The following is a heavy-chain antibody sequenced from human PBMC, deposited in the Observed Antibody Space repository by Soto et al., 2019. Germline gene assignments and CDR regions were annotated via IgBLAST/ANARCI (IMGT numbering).Heavy chain of an antibody. V-gene: IGHV1-18*01. Sequence: QVQLVQSGAEVKKPGASVKVSCKASGYTFTNFGISWVRQAPGKGREWMGWISAYNGNTNYEQNFQGRVTITTHTSTSTAYMERRSLRSDDTAVYYCAIGDTPIDYWGQGTLVTVSS. CDR3: AIGDTPIDY. D-gene: IGHD5-18*01. CDR2: ISAYNGNT. CDR1: GYTFTNFG. J-gene: IGHJ4*02.